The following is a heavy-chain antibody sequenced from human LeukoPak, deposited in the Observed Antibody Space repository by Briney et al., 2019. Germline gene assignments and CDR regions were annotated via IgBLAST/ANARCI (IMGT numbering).Heavy chain of an antibody. Sequence: PSETLSLTCTVSGGSISSSSYYWGWIRQPPGKGLEWIGSIYYSGSTYYNPSLKSRVTISVDTSKNQFSLKLSSVTAADTAVYYCARGNSYGYWDYWGQGTLVTVSS. J-gene: IGHJ4*02. V-gene: IGHV4-39*07. CDR3: ARGNSYGYWDY. D-gene: IGHD5-18*01. CDR1: GGSISSSSYY. CDR2: IYYSGST.